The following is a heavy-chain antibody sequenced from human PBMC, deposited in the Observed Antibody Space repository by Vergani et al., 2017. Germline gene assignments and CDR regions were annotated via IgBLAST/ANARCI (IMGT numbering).Heavy chain of an antibody. V-gene: IGHV3-23*01. CDR3: AIREYYYDSSGSY. D-gene: IGHD3-22*01. Sequence: EVQLLESGGGLVQPGGSLRLSCAASGFTFSSYAMSWVRQAPGKGREWVSAISGSGGSTYYADSVKGRFTISRDNSKNTLYLQMNSLRAEDTAVYYCAIREYYYDSSGSYWGQGTLVTVSS. CDR2: ISGSGGST. J-gene: IGHJ4*02. CDR1: GFTFSSYA.